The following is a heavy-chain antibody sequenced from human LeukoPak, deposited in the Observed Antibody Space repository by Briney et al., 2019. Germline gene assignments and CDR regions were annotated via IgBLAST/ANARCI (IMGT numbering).Heavy chain of an antibody. D-gene: IGHD3-10*01. CDR2: INPNSGGT. CDR3: AKFFRLGVIKNHYFDY. J-gene: IGHJ4*02. V-gene: IGHV1-2*02. CDR1: GYTFTGYY. Sequence: ASVKVSCKASGYTFTGYYMHWVRQAPGQGLEWMGWINPNSGGTNYAQKFQGRVTMTRDTSISTAYMELSRLRSDDTAVYYCAKFFRLGVIKNHYFDYWGQGTLVTVSS.